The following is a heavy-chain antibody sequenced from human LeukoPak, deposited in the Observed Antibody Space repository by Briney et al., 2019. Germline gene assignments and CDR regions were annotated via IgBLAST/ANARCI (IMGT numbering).Heavy chain of an antibody. CDR2: ISYDGSNK. CDR1: GFTFSSYA. J-gene: IGHJ4*02. V-gene: IGHV3-30-3*01. Sequence: GGSLRLSCAASGFTFSSYAMHWVRQAPGKGLEWGAVISYDGSNKYYADSVKGRFTISRDNSKNTLYLQMNSLRAEDTAVYYCARRRVPYYFDYWGQGTLVTVSS. CDR3: ARRRVPYYFDY.